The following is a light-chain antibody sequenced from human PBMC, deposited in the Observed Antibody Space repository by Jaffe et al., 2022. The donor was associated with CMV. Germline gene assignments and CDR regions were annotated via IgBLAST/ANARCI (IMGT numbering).Light chain of an antibody. CDR2: RVS. J-gene: IGKJ1*01. Sequence: DVVMTQSPLSLPVTLGQPASISCRSSQSLVHSDGNTYLSWFQQRPGQSPRRLIYRVSTRDSGVPDRFSGSGSGTDFTLKVSRVEAEDVGVYYCMQGTHWPPTFGQGTKVEIK. CDR3: MQGTHWPPT. V-gene: IGKV2-30*02. CDR1: QSLVHSDGNTY.